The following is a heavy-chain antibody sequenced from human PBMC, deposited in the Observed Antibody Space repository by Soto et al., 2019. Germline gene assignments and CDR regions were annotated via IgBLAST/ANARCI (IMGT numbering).Heavy chain of an antibody. V-gene: IGHV3-30*18. D-gene: IGHD3-9*01. CDR3: ANTKLRITISPSHYGMDV. Sequence: QVQLVESGGGVVQPGRSLRLSCAASGFTFSSYGMHWVRQAPGKGLEWVAVISYDGSNKYYADSVKGRFTISRDNSKNTLYLQMNSLRAEDTAVYYCANTKLRITISPSHYGMDVWGQGTTVTVSS. J-gene: IGHJ6*02. CDR1: GFTFSSYG. CDR2: ISYDGSNK.